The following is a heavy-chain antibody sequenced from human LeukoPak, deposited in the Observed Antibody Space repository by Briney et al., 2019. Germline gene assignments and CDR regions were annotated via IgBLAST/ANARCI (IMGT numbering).Heavy chain of an antibody. CDR3: ARTPSIVGYTSRELGHWYFDL. J-gene: IGHJ2*01. Sequence: KPGGSLRLSCAASGFTFSSYSMNWVRQAPGKGLEWLSSISGSSSYIYYADSVKGRFTISRDNARISLYLQMKSLRAEDTAVYYCARTPSIVGYTSRELGHWYFDLWGRGTPVTVSS. CDR2: ISGSSSYI. D-gene: IGHD6-13*01. CDR1: GFTFSSYS. V-gene: IGHV3-21*01.